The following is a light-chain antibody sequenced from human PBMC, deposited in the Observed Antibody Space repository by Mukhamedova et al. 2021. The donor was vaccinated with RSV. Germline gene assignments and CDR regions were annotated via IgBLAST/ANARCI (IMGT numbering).Light chain of an antibody. J-gene: IGLJ2*01. CDR3: SSYAGSNSVV. CDR2: RNN. CDR1: SSNIGSNY. Sequence: ISCSGSSSNIGSNYVYWYQQLPGTAPKLLIYRNNQRPSGVPDRFSGSKSGNTASLTVSGLQAEDEADYYCSSYAGSNSVVFGGGT. V-gene: IGLV1-47*01.